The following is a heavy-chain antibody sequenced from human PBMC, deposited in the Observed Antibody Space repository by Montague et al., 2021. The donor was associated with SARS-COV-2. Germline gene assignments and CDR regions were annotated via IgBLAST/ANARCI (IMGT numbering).Heavy chain of an antibody. J-gene: IGHJ4*02. CDR2: IYYSGST. V-gene: IGHV4-39*01. Sequence: SETLSLTCTVSGGSISSSSYYWGWIRQPPGKGLEWIGHIYYSGSTYYNTSLKSRVTISVDTSKNQFSLRLSSVTAADTAVYYCARHSYFCDSTHGFDIWGQGTLVTVSS. CDR1: GGSISSSSYY. D-gene: IGHD3-22*01. CDR3: ARHSYFCDSTHGFDI.